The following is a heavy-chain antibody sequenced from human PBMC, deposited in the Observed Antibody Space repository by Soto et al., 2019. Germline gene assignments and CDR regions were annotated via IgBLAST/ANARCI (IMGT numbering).Heavy chain of an antibody. V-gene: IGHV5-10-1*01. CDR2: IDPSDSYT. CDR3: ARPYYYDSSGYYHRGYAFDS. D-gene: IGHD3-22*01. J-gene: IGHJ3*02. CDR1: GDRFTGYL. Sequence: ECLKISCKGSGDRFTGYLIRWVGQVPGKGLEWMGRIDPSDSYTNYSPSFQGHVTISADKSISTAYLQWSSLKASDTAMYYCARPYYYDSSGYYHRGYAFDSWGQGTVVTVS.